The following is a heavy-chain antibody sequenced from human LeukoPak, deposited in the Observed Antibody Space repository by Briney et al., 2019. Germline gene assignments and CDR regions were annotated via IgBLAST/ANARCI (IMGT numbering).Heavy chain of an antibody. V-gene: IGHV4-59*01. CDR1: GGSIISYY. CDR3: ARDVAAGSSHFDY. J-gene: IGHJ4*02. Sequence: SETLSLTCTVSGGSIISYYWSWIRQPPGKGLECIGYIYYSGSTNYNPSLKSRVTISVDTSKNQFSLKLSSVTAADTAVYYCARDVAAGSSHFDYWGQRTVVTVSS. D-gene: IGHD6-13*01. CDR2: IYYSGST.